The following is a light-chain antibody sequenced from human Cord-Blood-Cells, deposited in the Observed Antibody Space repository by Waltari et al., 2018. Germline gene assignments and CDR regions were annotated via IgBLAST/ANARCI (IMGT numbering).Light chain of an antibody. J-gene: IGKJ4*01. V-gene: IGKV1-33*01. CDR3: QQYDNLPLT. CDR1: QDISNY. CDR2: DAS. Sequence: DIQMTQSPSYLSASVGASVTITCQASQDISNYLNWYQQKPGKAPKLLIYDASNLETGVPSRFSGSGSGTDFTFTISSLQPEDIATYYCQQYDNLPLTFGGGTKVEIK.